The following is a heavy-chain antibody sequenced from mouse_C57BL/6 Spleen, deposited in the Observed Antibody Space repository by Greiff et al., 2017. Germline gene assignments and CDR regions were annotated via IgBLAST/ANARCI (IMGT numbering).Heavy chain of an antibody. J-gene: IGHJ2*01. V-gene: IGHV1-19*01. CDR2: INPYNGGT. CDR3: ARLATTVVPLDY. Sequence: EVQLQQSGPVLVKPGASVKMSCKASGYTFTHYYMNWVKQSPGKSLEWIGVINPYNGGTSYNQKFKGKATVTVDKSSSTAYMELNSLTSEDSAVYYCARLATTVVPLDYWGQGTTLTVSS. D-gene: IGHD1-1*01. CDR1: GYTFTHYY.